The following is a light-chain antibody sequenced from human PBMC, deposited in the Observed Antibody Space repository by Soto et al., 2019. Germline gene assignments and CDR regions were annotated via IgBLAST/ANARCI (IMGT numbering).Light chain of an antibody. V-gene: IGKV1-27*01. J-gene: IGKJ1*01. CDR3: QKYYLTPWA. CDR2: AAS. Sequence: DIQMTQSPSSLSASVGDRVTITCRASQGFGNFLAWYQQKPGQVPKLLIYAASTLQSGVPSRFSGGGSGTDFTLTITSLQPEDVATYDCQKYYLTPWAFGQGTKVEIK. CDR1: QGFGNF.